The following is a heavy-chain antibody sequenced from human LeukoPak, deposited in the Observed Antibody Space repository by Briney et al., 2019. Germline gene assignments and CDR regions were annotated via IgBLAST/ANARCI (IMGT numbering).Heavy chain of an antibody. CDR1: GFTFSSYA. D-gene: IGHD3-22*01. CDR2: ISGSGGST. Sequence: GGSLRLSCAASGFTFSSYAMSWVRQAPGKGLEWVSAISGSGGSTYYADSVKGRFTISRDNSKNTLYLQMNSVRAEDTAVYYCAKGSGGGYYDSSGYYDYWGQGTLVTVSS. V-gene: IGHV3-23*01. CDR3: AKGSGGGYYDSSGYYDY. J-gene: IGHJ4*02.